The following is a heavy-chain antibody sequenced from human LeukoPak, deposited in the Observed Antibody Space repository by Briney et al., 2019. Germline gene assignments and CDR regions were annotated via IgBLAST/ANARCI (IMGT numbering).Heavy chain of an antibody. D-gene: IGHD3-22*01. Sequence: SETLSLTCTVSGGSISSSSYYWGWIRQPPGKGLEWIGSIYYSGSTYYNPSLKCRVTISVDTSKNQFSLKLSSVTAADTAVYYCANYYDSSGYYLTWGQGILVTVSS. CDR1: GGSISSSSYY. V-gene: IGHV4-39*07. CDR3: ANYYDSSGYYLT. CDR2: IYYSGST. J-gene: IGHJ4*02.